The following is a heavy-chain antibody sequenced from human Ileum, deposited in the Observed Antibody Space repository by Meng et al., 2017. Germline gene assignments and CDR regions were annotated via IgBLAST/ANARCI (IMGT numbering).Heavy chain of an antibody. Sequence: GESLKISCAASGFTFSGYAMTWVRQAPGKGLEWVSGIIDSGDSTFYADSVKGRFTISRDNSKNTLYLEMNSLRGEDTAIYYCAKGGFGSGAYYTVFQYWGQGPLVTVSS. CDR2: IIDSGDST. D-gene: IGHD3-10*01. V-gene: IGHV3-23*01. CDR1: GFTFSGYA. J-gene: IGHJ4*02. CDR3: AKGGFGSGAYYTVFQY.